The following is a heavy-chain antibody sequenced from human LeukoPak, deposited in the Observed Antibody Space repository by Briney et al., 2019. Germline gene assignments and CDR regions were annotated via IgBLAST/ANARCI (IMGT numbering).Heavy chain of an antibody. Sequence: PRGSLRLSCAASGITFSNAWRSWVRQAPGKGLEWVGRIKSKSDGETTDYAAPVKGRFTISRDDSKNTLYLQMNSLKTEDTAMYYCATYRWYSDYWGQGVLVTVSS. J-gene: IGHJ4*02. CDR2: IKSKSDGETT. CDR1: GITFSNAW. V-gene: IGHV3-15*01. CDR3: ATYRWYSDY. D-gene: IGHD1-1*01.